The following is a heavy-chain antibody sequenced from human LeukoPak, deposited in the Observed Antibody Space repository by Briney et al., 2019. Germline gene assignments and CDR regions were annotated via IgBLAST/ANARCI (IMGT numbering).Heavy chain of an antibody. CDR2: ISYDGSNK. D-gene: IGHD5-18*01. Sequence: GGSLRLSCAASGFTFSSYGMHWVRQAPGKGLEWVAVISYDGSNKYYADSVKRRFTISRDNSKNTLYLQMNSLRAEDTAVYYCAILDTAMGDHDAFDIWGQGTMVTVSS. J-gene: IGHJ3*02. CDR3: AILDTAMGDHDAFDI. V-gene: IGHV3-30*03. CDR1: GFTFSSYG.